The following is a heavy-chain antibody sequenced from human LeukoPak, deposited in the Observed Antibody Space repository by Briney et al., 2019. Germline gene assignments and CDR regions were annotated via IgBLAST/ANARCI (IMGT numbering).Heavy chain of an antibody. J-gene: IGHJ5*02. CDR2: IIPIFGTA. D-gene: IGHD2-2*01. CDR3: AREPPLGYCSSTSCFDP. Sequence: SVKVSCKASGGTFSSYAISWVRQAPGHGLEWMGGIIPIFGTANYAQKFQGRVTISADESTSTAYMELSSLRSEDTAVYYCAREPPLGYCSSTSCFDPWGQGTLVTVSS. CDR1: GGTFSSYA. V-gene: IGHV1-69*01.